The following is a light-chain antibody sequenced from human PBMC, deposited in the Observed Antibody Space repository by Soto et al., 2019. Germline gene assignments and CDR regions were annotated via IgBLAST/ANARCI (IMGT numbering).Light chain of an antibody. J-gene: IGKJ5*01. V-gene: IGKV1-9*01. CDR1: QGISSN. CDR2: AAS. Sequence: DIQMPQSPSSLSASVGDRVTIPCRASQGISSNLAWYQQKPGKAPKLLIYAASTLQSGVPSRFSGSGSGTEFTLTIGSLQPEDFATYYCQQFNSYPITFGQGTRLAI. CDR3: QQFNSYPIT.